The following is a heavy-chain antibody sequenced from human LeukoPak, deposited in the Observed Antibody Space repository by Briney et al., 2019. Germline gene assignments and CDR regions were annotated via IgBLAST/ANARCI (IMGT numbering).Heavy chain of an antibody. D-gene: IGHD4-17*01. Sequence: GGSLRLSCAASGFTFNSYWMHWVRQDPGRGLVWVSRINDDGSSTTYADSVKGRFTISRDNAKNTLYLQMNSLRAEDTAVHYCASPSSTVTTGFDYWGQGTLVTVSS. CDR3: ASPSSTVTTGFDY. CDR2: INDDGSST. V-gene: IGHV3-74*01. CDR1: GFTFNSYW. J-gene: IGHJ4*02.